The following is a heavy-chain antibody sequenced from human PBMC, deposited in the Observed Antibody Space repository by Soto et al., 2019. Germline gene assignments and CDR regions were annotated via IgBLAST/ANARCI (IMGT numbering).Heavy chain of an antibody. J-gene: IGHJ6*02. CDR2: ISAYNGNT. D-gene: IGHD3-10*01. Sequence: QVQLVQSGAEVKKPGASVKVSCKASGYTFTSYGISWVRQAPGQGLEWMGWISAYNGNTNYAQKLQGRVTMTTDTATSTAYMELRSLRSDDTAVYYCARELRVRVRGAGGMDVWGQGTTVTVSS. V-gene: IGHV1-18*01. CDR3: ARELRVRVRGAGGMDV. CDR1: GYTFTSYG.